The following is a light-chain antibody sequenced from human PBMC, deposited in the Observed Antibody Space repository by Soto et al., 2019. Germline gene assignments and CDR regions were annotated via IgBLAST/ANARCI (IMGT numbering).Light chain of an antibody. CDR1: SGDIGSYNR. CDR3: VSYTDTDTLV. J-gene: IGLJ1*01. V-gene: IGLV2-14*01. CDR2: EVT. Sequence: QSVLTQPASVSGSPGQSITISCTGTSGDIGSYNRVSWYQQHPGKAPKLIIYEVTDRPSGVSNRFSGSKSGNTASLTISGLQAEDEGDYFCVSYTDTDTLVFGTGTKSPS.